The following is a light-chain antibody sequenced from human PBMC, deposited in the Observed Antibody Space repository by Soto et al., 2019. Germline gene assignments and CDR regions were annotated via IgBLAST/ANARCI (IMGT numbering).Light chain of an antibody. CDR2: EVS. V-gene: IGLV2-18*02. Sequence: QSVLTQPPSVSGSPGQSVTISCTGTSSDVGSYNRVSWYQQPPGTAPKLIIYEVSSRPSGVPDRFSGSKSGNTASLTISGLQAEDEADYYCSAYRSSSTPVVFGGGTKLTVL. J-gene: IGLJ2*01. CDR3: SAYRSSSTPVV. CDR1: SSDVGSYNR.